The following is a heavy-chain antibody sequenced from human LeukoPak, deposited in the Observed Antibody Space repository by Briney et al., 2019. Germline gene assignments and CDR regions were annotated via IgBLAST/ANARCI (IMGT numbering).Heavy chain of an antibody. J-gene: IGHJ4*02. V-gene: IGHV3-21*03. Sequence: GGSLRLSCAASGFTFSSYWVTWVRQAPGKGLEWVSSISSSSSYIYYADSVKGRFTISRDNAKNSLYLQMNSLKTEDTAVYYCTTDSPGYWGQETLVTVSS. CDR3: TTDSPGY. CDR2: ISSSSSYI. CDR1: GFTFSSYW.